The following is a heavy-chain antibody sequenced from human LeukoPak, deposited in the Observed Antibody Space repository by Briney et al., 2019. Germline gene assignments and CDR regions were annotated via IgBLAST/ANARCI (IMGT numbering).Heavy chain of an antibody. J-gene: IGHJ4*02. CDR2: IYYSGST. CDR1: GGSISSYY. D-gene: IGHD6-19*01. Sequence: SETLSLTCTVSGGSISSYYWSWLRQPPGKGLEWIGYIYYSGSTNYNPSLKSRVTISVDTSKNQFSLKLSSVTAADTAVYYCAAVRGHYYFDYWGQGTLVTVSS. V-gene: IGHV4-59*01. CDR3: AAVRGHYYFDY.